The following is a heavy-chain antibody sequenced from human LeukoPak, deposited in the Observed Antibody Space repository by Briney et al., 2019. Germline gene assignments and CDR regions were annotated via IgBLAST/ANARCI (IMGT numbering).Heavy chain of an antibody. D-gene: IGHD3-3*01. CDR2: IKQDGSEK. CDR1: GFTFSSYW. V-gene: IGHV3-7*01. Sequence: GGSLRLSCAASGFTFSSYWMSWVRQAPGKGLEWVANIKQDGSEKYYVDSVKGRFTISRDNAKNSLYLQMNSLRAEDTAVYYCAKVIYVLRFLEWLLSPFDYWGQGTLVTVSS. J-gene: IGHJ4*02. CDR3: AKVIYVLRFLEWLLSPFDY.